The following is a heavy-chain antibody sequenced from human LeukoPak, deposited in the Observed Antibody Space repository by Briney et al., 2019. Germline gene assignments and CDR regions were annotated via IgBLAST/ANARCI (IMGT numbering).Heavy chain of an antibody. CDR1: GFTFGDYY. D-gene: IGHD3-3*01. J-gene: IGHJ6*03. Sequence: PGGSLRLSCAASGFTFGDYYMSWIRQAPGKGREWVSYISSSDSPIYYADSVKGRFTISRDNAKNSLFLQMNSLGAEDTAVYYCARCEWHYYHYYMDVWGKGTTVTVSS. V-gene: IGHV3-11*04. CDR3: ARCEWHYYHYYMDV. CDR2: ISSSDSPI.